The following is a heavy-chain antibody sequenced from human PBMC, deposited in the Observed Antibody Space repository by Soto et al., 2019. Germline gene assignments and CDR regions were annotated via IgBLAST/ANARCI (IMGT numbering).Heavy chain of an antibody. CDR3: ARDRDSVPAAIRSYYGMDV. J-gene: IGHJ6*02. CDR1: GFTFSSYA. D-gene: IGHD2-2*02. V-gene: IGHV3-30-3*01. Sequence: QVQLVESGGGVVQPGRSLRLSCAASGFTFSSYAMHWVRQAPGKGLEWVAVISYDGSNKYYADSVKGRFTISRDNSKHTLYLQMNSLRAEDTAVYYCARDRDSVPAAIRSYYGMDVWGQGTTVTVSS. CDR2: ISYDGSNK.